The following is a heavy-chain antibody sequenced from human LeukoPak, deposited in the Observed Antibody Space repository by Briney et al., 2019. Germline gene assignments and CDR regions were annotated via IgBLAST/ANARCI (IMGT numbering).Heavy chain of an antibody. CDR2: ISSSGSTI. CDR3: ARGPTVVVPAAARFDP. CDR1: GFTFSSYE. J-gene: IGHJ5*02. Sequence: GGSLRLSXAASGFTFSSYEMNWVRQAPGKGLEWDSYISSSGSTIYYADSVKGRFTISRDNAKNSLYLQMNSLRAEDTAVYYCARGPTVVVPAAARFDPWGQGTLVTVSS. D-gene: IGHD2-2*01. V-gene: IGHV3-48*03.